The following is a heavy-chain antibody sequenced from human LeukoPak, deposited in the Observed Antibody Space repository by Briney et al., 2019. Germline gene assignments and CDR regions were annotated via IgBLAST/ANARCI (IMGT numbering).Heavy chain of an antibody. CDR3: ALEDYYDSSGQIH. J-gene: IGHJ4*02. D-gene: IGHD3-22*01. CDR2: IRYDGSNK. CDR1: GFTFSSYG. Sequence: PGGSLRLSCAASGFTFSSYGMDWVRQAPGKGLEWVAFIRYDGSNKYYADSVKGRFTISRDNSKNTLYLQMNSLRAEDTAVYYCALEDYYDSSGQIHWGQGTLVTVSS. V-gene: IGHV3-30*02.